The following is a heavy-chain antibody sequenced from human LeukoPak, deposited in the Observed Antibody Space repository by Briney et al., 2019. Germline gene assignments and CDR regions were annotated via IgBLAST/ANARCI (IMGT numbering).Heavy chain of an antibody. J-gene: IGHJ3*02. CDR3: ARFAYCSSTSCLYDAFDI. CDR2: IYPGGSDT. CDR1: GYSFTSYW. D-gene: IGHD2-2*01. V-gene: IGHV5-51*01. Sequence: GESLKISRKGSGYSFTSYWIGWVRQMPGKGLEWMGIIYPGGSDTRYSPSFQGQVTISADESISTAYLQWSSLKASDTAMYYSARFAYCSSTSCLYDAFDIWGQGTMVTVSS.